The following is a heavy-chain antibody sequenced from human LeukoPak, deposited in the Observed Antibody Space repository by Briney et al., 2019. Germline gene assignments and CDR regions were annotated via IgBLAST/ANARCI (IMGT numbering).Heavy chain of an antibody. CDR1: GFTFSNYD. J-gene: IGHJ4*02. CDR3: AKSKTVTTEFDH. Sequence: GGSLRLSCAASGFTFSNYDMHWVRQAPGKGLERVAFIRYDGSNKYYADSVKGRFTISRDNAKNSLYLQMNSLRAEDMALYYCAKSKTVTTEFDHWGQGTLVTVSS. CDR2: IRYDGSNK. V-gene: IGHV3-30*02. D-gene: IGHD4-17*01.